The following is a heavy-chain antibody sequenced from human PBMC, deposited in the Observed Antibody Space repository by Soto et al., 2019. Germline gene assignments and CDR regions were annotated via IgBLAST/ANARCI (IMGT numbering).Heavy chain of an antibody. CDR3: ARGSYYDSSGYSLDY. Sequence: GGSLRLSCAASGFTFSSYAMHWVRQAPGKGLEWVAVISYDGSNKYYADSVKGRFTISRDNSKNTLYLQMNSLRAEDTAVYYCARGSYYDSSGYSLDYWGQGTLVTVSS. D-gene: IGHD3-22*01. V-gene: IGHV3-30-3*01. J-gene: IGHJ4*02. CDR2: ISYDGSNK. CDR1: GFTFSSYA.